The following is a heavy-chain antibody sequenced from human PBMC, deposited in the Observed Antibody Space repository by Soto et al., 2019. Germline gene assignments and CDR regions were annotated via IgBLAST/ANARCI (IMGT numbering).Heavy chain of an antibody. CDR3: ATGNSSGWLDY. Sequence: SETLSLTCAVYGGSLSGYYWSWIRQPPGKGLEWIGEINHSGSTNYNPSLKSRVTISVDTSKNQFSLKLSSVTAADTAVYYCATGNSSGWLDYWGQGTLVTV. D-gene: IGHD6-19*01. J-gene: IGHJ4*02. CDR2: INHSGST. CDR1: GGSLSGYY. V-gene: IGHV4-34*01.